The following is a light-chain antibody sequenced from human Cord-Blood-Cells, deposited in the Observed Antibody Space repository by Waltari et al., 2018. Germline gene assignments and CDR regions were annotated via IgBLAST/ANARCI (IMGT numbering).Light chain of an antibody. CDR1: SSDVGSYNL. J-gene: IGLJ3*02. Sequence: QSALTQPASVSGSPGQSITISCTGTSSDVGSYNLVPWYQQHPGKAPKLMIYEGSKRPSGVSNRFSGSKSGNTASLTISGLQAEDEADYYCCSYAGSYPLVFGGGTKLTVL. CDR2: EGS. CDR3: CSYAGSYPLV. V-gene: IGLV2-23*01.